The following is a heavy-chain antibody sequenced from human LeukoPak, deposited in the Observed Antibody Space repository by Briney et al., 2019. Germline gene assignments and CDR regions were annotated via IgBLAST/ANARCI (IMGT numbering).Heavy chain of an antibody. CDR3: ARGTTVTTDYYYYMDV. CDR2: INHGGST. D-gene: IGHD4-11*01. V-gene: IGHV4-34*01. CDR1: GGSFSGYY. Sequence: SETLSLTCAVSGGSFSGYYWSWIRQPPGKELEWIGEINHGGSTKHNPSLQSRVTMSVDTSKNQFSLKLSSVTAADTAVYYCARGTTVTTDYYYYMDVWGKGTTVTVSS. J-gene: IGHJ6*03.